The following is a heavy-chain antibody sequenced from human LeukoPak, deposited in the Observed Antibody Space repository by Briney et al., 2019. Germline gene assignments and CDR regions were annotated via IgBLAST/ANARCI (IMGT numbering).Heavy chain of an antibody. V-gene: IGHV3-7*04. J-gene: IGHJ4*02. CDR1: GFTFRDYW. D-gene: IGHD3-3*01. Sequence: PGGSLRLSCAASGFTFRDYWIDWVRQAPGKGLEWVANINKDGSERHFLESVKGRFTISRDNAKNSLYLQMNSLRDEDSAAYYCARVYLERLTAGYFDHWGQGTWVTVSP. CDR3: ARVYLERLTAGYFDH. CDR2: INKDGSER.